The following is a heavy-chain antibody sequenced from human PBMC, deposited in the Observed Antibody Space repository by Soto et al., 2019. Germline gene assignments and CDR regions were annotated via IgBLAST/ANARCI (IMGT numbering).Heavy chain of an antibody. CDR3: ARGSSIAGLYYGMDV. CDR2: NYYSGIT. J-gene: IGHJ6*02. CDR1: GGSISSGGYY. V-gene: IGHV4-31*02. D-gene: IGHD6-6*01. Sequence: QVQLQESGPGLVKPSQTLSLTWTVSGGSISSGGYYWTWIRQHPGKGQEWIGYNYYSGITYYNPSLKSRVTISLDTSKNQFSLKLSSVTAADTAVYYCARGSSIAGLYYGMDVWGQGTTVTVS.